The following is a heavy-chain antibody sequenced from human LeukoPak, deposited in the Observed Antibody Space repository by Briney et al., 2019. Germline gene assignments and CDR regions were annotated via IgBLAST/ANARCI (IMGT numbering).Heavy chain of an antibody. CDR3: ARTERYFDWLLPFDY. J-gene: IGHJ4*02. CDR2: INHSGST. D-gene: IGHD3-9*01. V-gene: IGHV4-34*01. CDR1: GGSFSGYY. Sequence: SETLSLTCAVYGGSFSGYYWSWIRQPPGKGLEWIGEINHSGSTNYNPSLKSRVTISVDTSKNQFSLKLSSVTAADTAVYYCARTERYFDWLLPFDYWGQGTLVTVSS.